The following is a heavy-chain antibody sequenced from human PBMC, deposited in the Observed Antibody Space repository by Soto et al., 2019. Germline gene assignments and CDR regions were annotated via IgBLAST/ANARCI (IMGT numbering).Heavy chain of an antibody. J-gene: IGHJ4*02. V-gene: IGHV4-39*01. CDR2: IYYSGST. CDR3: ARRGSGSYSDY. D-gene: IGHD3-10*01. CDR1: CGSISSSSYY. Sequence: SETLSLPCTVPCGSISSSSYYWGWIRQPPGKGLEWIGSIYYSGSTYYNPSLKSRVTISVDTSKNQFSLKLSSVTAADTAVYYCARRGSGSYSDYWGQGTLVTVSS.